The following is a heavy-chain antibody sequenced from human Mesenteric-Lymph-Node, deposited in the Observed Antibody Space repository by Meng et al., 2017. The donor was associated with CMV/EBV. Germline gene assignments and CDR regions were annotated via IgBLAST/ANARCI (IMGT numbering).Heavy chain of an antibody. V-gene: IGHV4-59*01. D-gene: IGHD1-26*01. CDR3: ARSPWTTTPFDY. Sequence: GSLRLSCTVSGGSISNYYWSWIRQPPGKGLEWIGYIYYSGSTNYNPSLKSRVTISIDKAKNQFSLKLSSVTAADTAVYYCARSPWTTTPFDYWGQGTLVTVSS. CDR1: GGSISNYY. J-gene: IGHJ4*02. CDR2: IYYSGST.